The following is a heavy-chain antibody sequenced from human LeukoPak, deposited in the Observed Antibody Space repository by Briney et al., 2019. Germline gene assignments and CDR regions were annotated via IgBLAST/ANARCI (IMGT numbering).Heavy chain of an antibody. D-gene: IGHD2-15*01. J-gene: IGHJ5*02. V-gene: IGHV4-59*12. Sequence: PSETLSLTCAVSGGSISGYYWSWIRQPPGKGLEWIGYIYYSGTTNYNPSLRSRVTISVDTSKNQFSLKLSSVTAADTAIYYCARAVIVVAAATQRNWFDPWGQGTLVTVSS. CDR1: GGSISGYY. CDR2: IYYSGTT. CDR3: ARAVIVVAAATQRNWFDP.